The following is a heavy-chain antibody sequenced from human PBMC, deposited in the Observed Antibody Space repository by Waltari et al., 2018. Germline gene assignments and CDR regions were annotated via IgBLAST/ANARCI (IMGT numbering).Heavy chain of an antibody. V-gene: IGHV4-39*01. J-gene: IGHJ4*02. CDR2: IYYSGST. Sequence: QLQLQESGPGLVKPSETLSLTCTVSGGSISSSSYYWGWIRQPPGKGREWIGSIYYSGSTYYNPSLKSRVTISVDTSKNQFSLKLSSVTTADTAVYYCARVIAVAGPSDYWGQGTLVTVSS. D-gene: IGHD6-19*01. CDR3: ARVIAVAGPSDY. CDR1: GGSISSSSYY.